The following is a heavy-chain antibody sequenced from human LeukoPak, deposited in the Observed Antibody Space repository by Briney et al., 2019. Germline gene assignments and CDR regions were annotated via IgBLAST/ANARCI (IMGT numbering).Heavy chain of an antibody. D-gene: IGHD2-15*01. Sequence: PSETLSLTCTVSGGSISSYYWRWIRQPPGKGLEWIGYFYYSGSTNYNPSLKSRVTISVDTSKNQFSLKLSSVTAADTAVYYCARGYCSGGSCLENRFDPWGQGTLVTVSS. J-gene: IGHJ5*02. CDR2: FYYSGST. V-gene: IGHV4-59*01. CDR1: GGSISSYY. CDR3: ARGYCSGGSCLENRFDP.